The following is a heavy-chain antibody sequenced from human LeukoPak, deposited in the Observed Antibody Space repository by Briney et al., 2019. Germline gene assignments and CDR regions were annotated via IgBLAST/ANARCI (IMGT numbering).Heavy chain of an antibody. J-gene: IGHJ3*01. CDR1: GISFSNYW. Sequence: GGSLRLSCAASGISFSNYWMTWIRQAPERGLQWVANIKEDGSDKNYADSVKGRFTISRDDAKSSLYLQMNSLRVEDTAVYYCARDHDWAFDLWGQGTMVTVSS. CDR2: IKEDGSDK. CDR3: ARDHDWAFDL. V-gene: IGHV3-7*01. D-gene: IGHD3-9*01.